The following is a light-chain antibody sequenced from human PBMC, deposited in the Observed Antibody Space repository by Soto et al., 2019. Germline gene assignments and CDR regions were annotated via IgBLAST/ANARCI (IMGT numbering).Light chain of an antibody. CDR3: QQYNSYWT. CDR2: DAS. Sequence: GDRVTITCRASQSISSWLAWYQQKPGKAPKLLIYDASSLESGVPSRFSGSGSGTEFTLTISSLKPDDFATDYCQQYNSYWTFGQGTKVDIK. CDR1: QSISSW. V-gene: IGKV1-5*01. J-gene: IGKJ1*01.